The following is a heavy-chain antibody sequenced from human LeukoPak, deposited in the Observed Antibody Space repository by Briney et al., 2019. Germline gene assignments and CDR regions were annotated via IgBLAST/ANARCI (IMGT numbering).Heavy chain of an antibody. V-gene: IGHV3-23*01. CDR3: VKGRDYNDASAYYIGDY. D-gene: IGHD3-22*01. CDR2: ITGSGTGT. J-gene: IGHJ4*02. CDR1: GFIFSDHY. Sequence: PGGSLRLSCAASGFIFSDHYMDWVRQAPGKGPEWVSCITGSGTGTYYTDSVKGRFTVSRENSNDTLYLQMNSLRAEDTAVYYCVKGRDYNDASAYYIGDYWGQGTLVTVSS.